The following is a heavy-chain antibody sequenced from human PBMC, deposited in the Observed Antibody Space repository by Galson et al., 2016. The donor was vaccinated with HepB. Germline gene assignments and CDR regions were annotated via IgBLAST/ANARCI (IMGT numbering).Heavy chain of an antibody. J-gene: IGHJ4*02. D-gene: IGHD6-13*01. CDR3: KSYSDAWYSGF. V-gene: IGHV3-7*03. Sequence: SLRLSCAASGFTFSTYWMTWVRQAPGKGLEWVANIKQDGSGKYYVDSVKGRFTISRDNAKNSVYLQMNSLRGDDTAVYYCKSYSDAWYSGFWGQGTLVTVSS. CDR2: IKQDGSGK. CDR1: GFTFSTYW.